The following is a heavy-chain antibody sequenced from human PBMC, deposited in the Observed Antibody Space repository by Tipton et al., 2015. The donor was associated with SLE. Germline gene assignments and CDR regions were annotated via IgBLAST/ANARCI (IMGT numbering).Heavy chain of an antibody. Sequence: TLSLTCTVSGGSISSSSYYWGWIRQPPGKGLEWIGSIYYSGSTNYNPSLKSRVTISVDTSKNQFSLKLSSVTAADTAVYYCARGALVQGVIPIVLDIWGQGTMVTVSS. CDR2: IYYSGST. D-gene: IGHD3-10*01. J-gene: IGHJ3*02. V-gene: IGHV4-39*07. CDR1: GGSISSSSYY. CDR3: ARGALVQGVIPIVLDI.